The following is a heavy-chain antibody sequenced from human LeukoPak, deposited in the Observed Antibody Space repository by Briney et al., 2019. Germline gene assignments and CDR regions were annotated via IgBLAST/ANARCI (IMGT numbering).Heavy chain of an antibody. J-gene: IGHJ4*02. CDR3: ARDLIVGTTYFDY. V-gene: IGHV3-48*04. Sequence: PGGSLRLSCAASGFTFSTYNMNWVRQAPGKGLEWISYISSSSTIYYADSVKGRFTISRDNAKNSLFLQMNSLRAEDTAVYYCARDLIVGTTYFDYWGQGTLVTVSS. D-gene: IGHD1-26*01. CDR1: GFTFSTYN. CDR2: ISSSSTI.